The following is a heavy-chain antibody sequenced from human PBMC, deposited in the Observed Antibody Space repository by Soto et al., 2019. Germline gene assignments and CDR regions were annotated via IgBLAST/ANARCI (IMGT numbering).Heavy chain of an antibody. CDR2: ISAHNGNT. D-gene: IGHD1-1*01. V-gene: IGHV1-18*01. J-gene: IGHJ4*02. Sequence: QVHLVQSGAEVKKPGASVKVSCKASGYTFTSYGITWVRQAPGQGLEWMGWISAHNGNTDYAQKLQGRVIVTRDTSTSTAYMELRSLIYDATAVYYCARGRYGDYWGQGALVTVSS. CDR3: ARGRYGDY. CDR1: GYTFTSYG.